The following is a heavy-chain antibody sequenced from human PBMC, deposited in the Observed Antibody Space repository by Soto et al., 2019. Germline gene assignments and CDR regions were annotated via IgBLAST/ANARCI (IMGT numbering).Heavy chain of an antibody. CDR1: GFTFSAYW. CDR3: ARGPRVSSTGTGAH. Sequence: XESLILSCAVSGFTFSAYWMHWVRQVPGKGLTWVSRISDDGSTATYADSVKGRFVISRDNAKNSLYLEMNTLRADDSGLYYCARGPRVSSTGTGAHWGRGTLVTVSS. D-gene: IGHD1-1*01. CDR2: ISDDGSTA. J-gene: IGHJ4*02. V-gene: IGHV3-74*01.